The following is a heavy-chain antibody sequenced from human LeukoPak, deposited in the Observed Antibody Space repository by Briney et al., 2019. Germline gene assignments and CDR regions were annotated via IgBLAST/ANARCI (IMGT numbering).Heavy chain of an antibody. Sequence: SETLSLPCSLSGGPIRRGGYYWSSIRQHPAKGLEWIEYMCYRGSTYYNPSLKSRVTISVDTSKNQFSLKLSSVTAADTAVYYCAREEVVPAAMGYYYYYGMDVWGKGTTVTVSS. D-gene: IGHD2-2*01. J-gene: IGHJ6*04. CDR2: MCYRGST. CDR3: AREEVVPAAMGYYYYYGMDV. V-gene: IGHV4-31*03. CDR1: GGPIRRGGYY.